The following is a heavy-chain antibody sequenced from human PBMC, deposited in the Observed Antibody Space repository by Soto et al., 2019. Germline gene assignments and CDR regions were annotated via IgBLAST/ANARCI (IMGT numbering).Heavy chain of an antibody. CDR2: IKEDGSEK. CDR3: ARATGADKEDY. J-gene: IGHJ4*02. Sequence: EVQLVESGGGLVQPGGSLRLSCAASGFTFSSYWLSGVRQAPGKGLEWVANIKEDGSEKYYVDSVKGRFTISRDNAKNSVYRQMNILRSEDTAVYYCARATGADKEDYWGQGTLVTVSS. V-gene: IGHV3-7*04. D-gene: IGHD3-10*01. CDR1: GFTFSSYW.